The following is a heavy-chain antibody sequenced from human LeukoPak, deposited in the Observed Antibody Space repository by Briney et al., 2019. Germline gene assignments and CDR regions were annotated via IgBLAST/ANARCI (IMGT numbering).Heavy chain of an antibody. V-gene: IGHV4-39*01. CDR3: ARLGPGYSSSWSNDAFAI. Sequence: PSETLSLTCTVSGGSISSSTYYWGWIRQPPRKGLEWIGSMYYSGSTYYHPSLKCRVTISVDTSKNQFSLKLSSVTAADTAVYYCARLGPGYSSSWSNDAFAIWGQGTMVTDSS. CDR1: GGSISSSTYY. J-gene: IGHJ3*02. D-gene: IGHD6-13*01. CDR2: MYYSGST.